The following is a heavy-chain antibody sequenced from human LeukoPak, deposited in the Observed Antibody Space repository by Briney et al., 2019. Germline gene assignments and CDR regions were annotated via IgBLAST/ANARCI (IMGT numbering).Heavy chain of an antibody. J-gene: IGHJ4*02. CDR1: GFDFNYYD. Sequence: GGSLRPSCVGSGFDFNYYDMNWVRQAPGKGLEWVSSISSSSSYIYFADSTKGRFTISRDNANGSVFLQMSGLRPEDTAVYYCARRGGLSSGRSFDHWGQGTLVTVSS. V-gene: IGHV3-21*01. CDR2: ISSSSSYI. D-gene: IGHD3-16*01. CDR3: ARRGGLSSGRSFDH.